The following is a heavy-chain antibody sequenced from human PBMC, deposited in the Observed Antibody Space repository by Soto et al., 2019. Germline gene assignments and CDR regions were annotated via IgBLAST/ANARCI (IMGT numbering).Heavy chain of an antibody. V-gene: IGHV5-51*01. D-gene: IGHD6-13*01. CDR3: AGSAAGTAYYYYYMDV. J-gene: IGHJ6*03. Sequence: GESLKISCKGSGYSFTSYWIGWVRQMPGKGLEWMGIIYPGDSDTRYSPSFQGQVTISADKSISTAYLQWSSLKASDTAMYYCAGSAAGTAYYYYYMDVWGKGTTVTVSS. CDR2: IYPGDSDT. CDR1: GYSFTSYW.